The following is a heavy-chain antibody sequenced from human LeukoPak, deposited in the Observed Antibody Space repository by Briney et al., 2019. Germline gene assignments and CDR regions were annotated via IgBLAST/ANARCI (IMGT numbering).Heavy chain of an antibody. CDR3: ARSTQRYCSGGTCFPYWFDP. CDR1: GGSINTYY. Sequence: SETLSLTCTVSGGSINTYYWSWLRQPPGKGLEWIGYISDSGSPSYNSSLKSRVTISIDTSKKQFSLMLSSVTAADMAIYYCARSTQRYCSGGTCFPYWFDPWGRGALVTVSS. CDR2: ISDSGSP. D-gene: IGHD2-15*01. J-gene: IGHJ5*02. V-gene: IGHV4-59*01.